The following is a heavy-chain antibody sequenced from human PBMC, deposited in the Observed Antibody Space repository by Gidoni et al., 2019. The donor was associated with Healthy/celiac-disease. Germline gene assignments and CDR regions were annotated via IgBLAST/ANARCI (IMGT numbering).Heavy chain of an antibody. CDR2: IFPADSYT. CDR3: ASLSDYRFNFYCYFDL. D-gene: IGHD4-17*01. J-gene: IGHJ2*01. Sequence: EVQLVQSGAEVKKPVESLKISCTGSGYSFTSYGIGWVRQMPVKGLEWMGIIFPADSYTRYSPSFHAQVTISAAKSISTAYLQWSSLKASDTAMSYCASLSDYRFNFYCYFDLWGRGTLVTVSS. CDR1: GYSFTSYG. V-gene: IGHV5-51*03.